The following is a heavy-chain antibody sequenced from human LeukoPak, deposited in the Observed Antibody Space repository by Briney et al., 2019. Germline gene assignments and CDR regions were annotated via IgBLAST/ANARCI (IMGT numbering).Heavy chain of an antibody. CDR1: GFTFSSYA. V-gene: IGHV3-30*04. D-gene: IGHD2-15*01. CDR3: ARDLARGGGYYGMDV. Sequence: PGGSPRLSCAASGFTFSSYAMHWVRQAPGKGLEWVAVISYDGSNKYYADSVKGRFTISRDNSKNTLYLQMNSLRAEDTAVYYCARDLARGGGYYGMDVWGQGTTVTVSS. CDR2: ISYDGSNK. J-gene: IGHJ6*02.